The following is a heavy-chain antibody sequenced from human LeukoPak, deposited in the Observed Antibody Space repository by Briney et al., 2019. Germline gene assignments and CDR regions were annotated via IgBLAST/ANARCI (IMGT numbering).Heavy chain of an antibody. J-gene: IGHJ3*02. V-gene: IGHV4-34*01. CDR3: ARTTYYEFWSGSPGAFDI. Sequence: PSETLSLTCGVYGGSFSGYYWTWIRQPPGKGLEWIGEINHRGSTNYNPSLKSRVTISVDTSKNELSLNLDSVTAADTAVYYCARTTYYEFWSGSPGAFDIWGQGSRVTVSS. CDR1: GGSFSGYY. CDR2: INHRGST. D-gene: IGHD3-3*01.